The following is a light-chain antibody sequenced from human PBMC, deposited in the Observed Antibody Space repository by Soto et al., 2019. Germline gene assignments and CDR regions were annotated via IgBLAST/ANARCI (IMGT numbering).Light chain of an antibody. J-gene: IGKJ4*01. V-gene: IGKV1-5*01. CDR1: QSILSW. Sequence: DIQMTQYPSTLSASVGDRVTITCRASQSILSWLAWYQHKPGKAPKLLIYDASSLESGVPSRFSGSGSGTEFTLTISSLQPDDFATYYCQQYNSYPLTFGGGTKVDIK. CDR2: DAS. CDR3: QQYNSYPLT.